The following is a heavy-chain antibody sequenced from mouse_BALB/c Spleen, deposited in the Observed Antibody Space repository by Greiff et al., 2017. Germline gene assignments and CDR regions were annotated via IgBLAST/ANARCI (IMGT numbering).Heavy chain of an antibody. CDR3: AREEITSFDY. J-gene: IGHJ2*01. V-gene: IGHV5-9-3*01. CDR2: ISSGGSYT. Sequence: DVKLVESGGGLVKPGGSLKLSCAASGFTFSSYAMSWVRQTPEKRLEWVATISSGGSYTYYPDSVKGRFTISRDNAKNTLYLQMSSLRSEDTAMYYCAREEITSFDYWGQGTTLTVSS. D-gene: IGHD1-1*01. CDR1: GFTFSSYA.